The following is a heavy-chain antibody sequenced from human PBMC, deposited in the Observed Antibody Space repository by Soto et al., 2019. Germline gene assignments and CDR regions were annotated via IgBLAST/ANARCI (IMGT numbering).Heavy chain of an antibody. CDR3: ARGSSGGGSLSPGWFDP. CDR2: IYYSGST. CDR1: GGSISSYY. V-gene: IGHV4-59*01. Sequence: QVQLQESGPGLVKPSETLSLTCTVSGGSISSYYWSWIRQPPGKGLEWIGYIYYSGSTNYNPSPKSRVTISVDTSKNQFSLKLSSVTAADTAVYYCARGSSGGGSLSPGWFDPWGQGTLVTVSS. J-gene: IGHJ5*02. D-gene: IGHD2-15*01.